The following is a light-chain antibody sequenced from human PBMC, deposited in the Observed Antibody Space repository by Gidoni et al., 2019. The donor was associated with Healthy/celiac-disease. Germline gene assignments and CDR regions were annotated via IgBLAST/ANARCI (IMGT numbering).Light chain of an antibody. Sequence: SVLPHPPSVSGAPGPRVTISCTGSSSNIGAGYDVHWYQQLPGTAPKLLIYGNSNRPSGVPDRFSGSKSGTSASLAITGLQAEDEADYYCQSYDSSLSGSVVFGGGTKLTVL. V-gene: IGLV1-40*01. J-gene: IGLJ2*01. CDR2: GNS. CDR1: SSNIGAGYD. CDR3: QSYDSSLSGSVV.